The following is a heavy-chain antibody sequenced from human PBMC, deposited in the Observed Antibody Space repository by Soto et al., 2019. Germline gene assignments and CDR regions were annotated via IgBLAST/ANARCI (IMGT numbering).Heavy chain of an antibody. J-gene: IGHJ6*02. CDR3: ARTTVKIDYGMDV. Sequence: SVKVSCTASGGTFSSYAISWVRQAPGQGLEWMGGIIPIFGTANYAQKFQGRVTITADESTSTAYMELSSLRSEDTAVYYCARTTVKIDYGMDVWGQGTTVTVSS. CDR2: IIPIFGTA. D-gene: IGHD4-4*01. CDR1: GGTFSSYA. V-gene: IGHV1-69*13.